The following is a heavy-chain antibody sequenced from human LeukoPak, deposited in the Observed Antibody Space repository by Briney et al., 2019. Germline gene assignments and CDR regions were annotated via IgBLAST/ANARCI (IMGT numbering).Heavy chain of an antibody. Sequence: GGSLRLSCTASGFTFGDYAMSWFRQAPGKGLEGVGFIRSKAYGGTTEYAASVKGRFTISRDDSKSIAYLQMNSLKTEDTAVYYCTRAIIAYGSGSYYVYWGQGTLVTVSS. J-gene: IGHJ4*02. CDR3: TRAIIAYGSGSYYVY. CDR1: GFTFGDYA. CDR2: IRSKAYGGTT. V-gene: IGHV3-49*03. D-gene: IGHD3-10*01.